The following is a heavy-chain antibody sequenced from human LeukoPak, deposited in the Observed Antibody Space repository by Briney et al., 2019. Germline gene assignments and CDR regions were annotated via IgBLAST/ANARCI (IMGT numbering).Heavy chain of an antibody. V-gene: IGHV4-4*02. J-gene: IGHJ4*02. CDR2: ISHSGST. D-gene: IGHD3-16*01. CDR3: ARIRLGRTVLLGYYFDY. CDR1: GASMTSSNW. Sequence: PSETLSLTCAISGASMTSSNWWSWVRQPPGKGLEWIGEISHSGSTNYNPSLKSRVTISVDTSKNQFSLKLSSVTAADTAVYYCARIRLGRTVLLGYYFDYWGQGTLVTVSS.